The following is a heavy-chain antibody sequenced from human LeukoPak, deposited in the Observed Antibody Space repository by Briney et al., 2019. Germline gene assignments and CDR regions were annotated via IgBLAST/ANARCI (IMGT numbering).Heavy chain of an antibody. CDR2: IYTSGST. V-gene: IGHV4-61*02. CDR1: GGSISSGSHY. D-gene: IGHD2-15*01. CDR3: ARSVVAATWWFDP. Sequence: SQTLSLTCTVSGGSISSGSHYWSWIRQPAGKGLEWIGRIYTSGSTNYNPSLESRVTISVDTSRNQFSLKLSSVTAADTAVYYCARSVVAATWWFDPWGQGTLVTVSS. J-gene: IGHJ5*02.